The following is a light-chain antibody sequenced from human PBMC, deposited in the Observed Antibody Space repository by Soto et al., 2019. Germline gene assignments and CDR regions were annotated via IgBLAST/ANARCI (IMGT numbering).Light chain of an antibody. CDR1: SSDVADYNY. CDR2: EVS. CDR3: SSYAGSNRV. V-gene: IGLV2-8*01. Sequence: QPVLTQPPSASGSPGQSVTISCTGTSSDVADYNYVSWYQQHPGKAPKLMIYEVSKRPSGVPDRFSGSKSGNTASLTVSGLQAEDEADYYCSSYAGSNRVFGGGTKLTVL. J-gene: IGLJ2*01.